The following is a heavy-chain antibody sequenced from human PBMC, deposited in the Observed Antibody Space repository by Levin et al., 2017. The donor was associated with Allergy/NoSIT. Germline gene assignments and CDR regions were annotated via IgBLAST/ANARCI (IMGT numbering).Heavy chain of an antibody. J-gene: IGHJ4*02. CDR3: VSGDCGSDCYGGH. D-gene: IGHD2-21*01. V-gene: IGHV3-7*01. Sequence: HSGGSLRLSCAASGFTFKNYFMNWVRQAPGKGLEWVANINPDGSHDQYVDSLEGQFTISRDNAKSSVYLYINSLKVEDTAMYYCVSGDCGSDCYGGHWGRGTLLVVSS. CDR1: GFTFKNYF. CDR2: INPDGSHD.